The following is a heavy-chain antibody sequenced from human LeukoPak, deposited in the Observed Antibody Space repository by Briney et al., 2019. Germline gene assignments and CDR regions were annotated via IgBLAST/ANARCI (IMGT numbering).Heavy chain of an antibody. CDR1: GFTFSIYG. D-gene: IGHD1-26*01. CDR2: IRYEGSNK. CDR3: TTDLRWELPGGSH. Sequence: GGSLRLSCAASGFTFSIYGMHWVRQAPGKGLEEVAFIRYEGSNKYYADSVKGRFTISRDNSKNRLYLQMNSLKTEDTAVYYCTTDLRWELPGGSHWGQGTLVTVSS. J-gene: IGHJ4*02. V-gene: IGHV3-30*02.